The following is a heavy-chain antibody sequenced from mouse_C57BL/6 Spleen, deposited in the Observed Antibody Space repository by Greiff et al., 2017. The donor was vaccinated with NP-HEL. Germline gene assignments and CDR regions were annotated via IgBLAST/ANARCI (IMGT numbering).Heavy chain of an antibody. CDR2: IYPGDGDT. Sequence: QVQLQQSGAELVKPGASVKISCRASGYAFSSYWMNWVKQRPGKGLEWIGQIYPGDGDTNYNGKFKGKATLTADKSSSTAYMQLSSLTSEESAVYYCARCLIYYGSSPQAMDYWGQGTSVTVSS. D-gene: IGHD1-1*01. CDR1: GYAFSSYW. CDR3: ARCLIYYGSSPQAMDY. V-gene: IGHV1-80*01. J-gene: IGHJ4*01.